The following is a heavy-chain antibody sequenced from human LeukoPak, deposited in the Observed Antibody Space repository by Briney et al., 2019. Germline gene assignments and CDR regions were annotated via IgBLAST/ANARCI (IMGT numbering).Heavy chain of an antibody. V-gene: IGHV3-23*01. Sequence: GGSLRLSCAASGVTFSSYAMSGVRQAPGKGLEWVSAISGSGGSTYYADSVKGRFTISRDNSKNTLYLQMNSLRAEDAAVYYCAKIPAPDVLTGYAGFDYWGQGTLVNVSS. CDR1: GVTFSSYA. J-gene: IGHJ4*02. D-gene: IGHD3-9*01. CDR3: AKIPAPDVLTGYAGFDY. CDR2: ISGSGGST.